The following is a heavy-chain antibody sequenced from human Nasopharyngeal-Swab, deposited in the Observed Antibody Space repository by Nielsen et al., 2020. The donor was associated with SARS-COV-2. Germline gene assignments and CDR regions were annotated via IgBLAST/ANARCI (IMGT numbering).Heavy chain of an antibody. CDR2: INPDTGAT. CDR1: GYIFTGYF. CDR3: ARDRRSGDNDAFDI. V-gene: IGHV1-2*06. Sequence: ASVKVSCKASGYIFTGYFMHWIRQAPGQRPEWMGRINPDTGATNYAQKFQGRVTMTRDTSTSKVYMELSSLRSEDTAVYYCARDRRSGDNDAFDIWGQGTMVTVSS. J-gene: IGHJ3*02. D-gene: IGHD3-10*01.